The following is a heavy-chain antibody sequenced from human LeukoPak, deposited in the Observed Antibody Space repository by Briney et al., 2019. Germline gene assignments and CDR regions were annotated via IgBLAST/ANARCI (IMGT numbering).Heavy chain of an antibody. V-gene: IGHV1-2*02. CDR3: ARDTYGGNWSLGY. CDR2: VNPNSGGT. J-gene: IGHJ4*02. Sequence: ASVKVSCKASGFTFTGYYIHWVRQAPGQGLEWMGWVNPNSGGTKHARKFQGRVSMTSDTSISTAYMELSRLTSDDTAVYCCARDTYGGNWSLGYWGQGALVTVSS. D-gene: IGHD4-23*01. CDR1: GFTFTGYY.